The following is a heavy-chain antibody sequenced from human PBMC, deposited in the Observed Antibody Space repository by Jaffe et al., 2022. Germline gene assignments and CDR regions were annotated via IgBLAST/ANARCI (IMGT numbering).Heavy chain of an antibody. CDR3: AYLWGASPLDY. V-gene: IGHV3-48*03. J-gene: IGHJ4*02. D-gene: IGHD7-27*01. Sequence: EVQLVESGGGLVQPGGSLRLSCAASGFTFSSYEMNWVRQAPGKGLEWVSYISSSGSTIYYADSVKGRFTISRDNAKNSLYLQMNSLRAEDTAVYYCAYLWGASPLDYWGQGTLVTVSS. CDR1: GFTFSSYE. CDR2: ISSSGSTI.